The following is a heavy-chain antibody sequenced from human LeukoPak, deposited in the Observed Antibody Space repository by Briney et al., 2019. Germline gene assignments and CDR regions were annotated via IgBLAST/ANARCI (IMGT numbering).Heavy chain of an antibody. Sequence: RGSLRLSCAASGFTFSSYSMNWVRQAPGKGLEWVSSISSSSSYIYYADSVKGRFTISRDNAKNSLYLQMNSLRAEDTAVYYCARESGPSRSTQHAFDIWGQGTMVTLSS. V-gene: IGHV3-21*01. J-gene: IGHJ3*02. CDR3: ARESGPSRSTQHAFDI. D-gene: IGHD1-1*01. CDR1: GFTFSSYS. CDR2: ISSSSSYI.